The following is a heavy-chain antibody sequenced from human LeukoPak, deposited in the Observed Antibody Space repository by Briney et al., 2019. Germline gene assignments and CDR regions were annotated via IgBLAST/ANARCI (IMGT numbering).Heavy chain of an antibody. V-gene: IGHV3-7*01. CDR2: IKQDGSEK. CDR3: ARDSSNYDILTGYYPEYYFDY. J-gene: IGHJ4*02. D-gene: IGHD3-9*01. CDR1: GFTFSSYW. Sequence: GGSLRLSCAASGFTFSSYWMSWVRQAPGKGLEWVANIKQDGSEKYYVDSVKGRFTISRDNAKNSLYLQMNSLRAEDTAVYYCARDSSNYDILTGYYPEYYFDYWGQGTLVTVSS.